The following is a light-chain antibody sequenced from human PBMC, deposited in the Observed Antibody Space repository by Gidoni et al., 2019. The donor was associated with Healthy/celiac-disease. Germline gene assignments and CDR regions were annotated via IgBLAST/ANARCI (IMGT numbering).Light chain of an antibody. CDR3: SSYAGSNNWV. CDR2: EVS. Sequence: QSALTQPPAASGSTGQSVTISCTGTSSDVGGSNYVSWYQQHPGKAPKLMIYEVSKRPSGVPDRFFGSKSGNTASLTVSGLQAEDEADYYCSSYAGSNNWVFGGGTKLTVL. CDR1: SSDVGGSNY. J-gene: IGLJ2*01. V-gene: IGLV2-8*01.